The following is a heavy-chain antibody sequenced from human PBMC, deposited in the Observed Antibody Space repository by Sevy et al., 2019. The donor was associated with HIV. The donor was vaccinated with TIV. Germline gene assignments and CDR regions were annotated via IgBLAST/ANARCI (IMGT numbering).Heavy chain of an antibody. Sequence: GESLKISCAASGFTFDTYWMGWVRQAPGRGLEWVASIDPRGNERDYLDSLKGRFIISRDNAKNSLYLQMYSLKAGDTALDYCVRVLWDVLVVPAATPSPWLDSWGQGTLFTVSS. CDR3: VRVLWDVLVVPAATPSPWLDS. J-gene: IGHJ5*01. CDR1: GFTFDTYW. D-gene: IGHD3-16*02. CDR2: IDPRGNER. V-gene: IGHV3-7*01.